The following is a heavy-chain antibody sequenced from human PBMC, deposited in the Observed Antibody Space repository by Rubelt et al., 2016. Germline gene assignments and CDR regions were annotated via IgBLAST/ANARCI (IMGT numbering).Heavy chain of an antibody. CDR3: AGLAPGNSYGPFDY. J-gene: IGHJ4*02. D-gene: IGHD5-18*01. V-gene: IGHV3-7*02. CDR2: IKQDGSEK. Sequence: EVQLLESGGGLVQPGGSLRLSCAASGFTLSGYAVSWVRQAPGKGLEWVANIKQDGSEKYYVDSVKGRFTISRDNAKNSLYLQMNSLRAEDTAVCYWAGLAPGNSYGPFDYWGQGTLVTVSS. CDR1: GFTLSGYA.